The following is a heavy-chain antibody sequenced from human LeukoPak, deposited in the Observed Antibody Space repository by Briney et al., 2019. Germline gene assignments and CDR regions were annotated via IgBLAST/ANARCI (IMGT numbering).Heavy chain of an antibody. Sequence: SVKVSCKASGGTFSSYAISWVRQAPGQGLEWMGRIIPIFGTANYAQKFQGRVTITTDKSTSTAYMELSSLRSEDTAVYYCARAYYYDSSGWSFDYWGQGTLVTVSS. CDR2: IIPIFGTA. J-gene: IGHJ4*02. CDR3: ARAYYYDSSGWSFDY. CDR1: GGTFSSYA. V-gene: IGHV1-69*05. D-gene: IGHD3-22*01.